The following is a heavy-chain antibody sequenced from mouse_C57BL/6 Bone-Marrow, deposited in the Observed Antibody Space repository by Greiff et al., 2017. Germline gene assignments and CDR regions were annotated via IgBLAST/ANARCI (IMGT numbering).Heavy chain of an antibody. CDR2: IYPGSGST. Sequence: QVQLQQPGAELVKPGASVKMSCKASGYTFTSYWITWVKQRPGQGLEWIGDIYPGSGSTNYNEKFKSKATLTVDTSSSTAYMQLSSLTSEDSAVYYCARDGYGGAWFAYWGQGTLVTVSA. V-gene: IGHV1-55*01. CDR3: ARDGYGGAWFAY. J-gene: IGHJ3*01. CDR1: GYTFTSYW. D-gene: IGHD2-2*01.